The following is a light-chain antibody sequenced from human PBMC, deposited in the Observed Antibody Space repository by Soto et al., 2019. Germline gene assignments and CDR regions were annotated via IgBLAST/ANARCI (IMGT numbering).Light chain of an antibody. Sequence: QSVLTQPASVSGSPGQSITISCTGTSSDIGGYNYVSWYQQHPGNPPKLMIYEVSNRPSGVSNRFSGSKSGNTASLTISGLQAEDEADYYGSSHTTSNTQVFGGGTKLTVL. CDR2: EVS. V-gene: IGLV2-14*01. J-gene: IGLJ3*02. CDR1: SSDIGGYNY. CDR3: SSHTTSNTQV.